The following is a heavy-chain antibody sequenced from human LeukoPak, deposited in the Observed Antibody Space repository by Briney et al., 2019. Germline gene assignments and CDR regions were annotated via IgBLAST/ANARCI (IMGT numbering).Heavy chain of an antibody. J-gene: IGHJ4*02. CDR3: AKAADYALAY. CDR2: IYHSGST. D-gene: IGHD3-16*01. Sequence: SETLSLTCTVSGYSISSGYYWGWIRQPPGKGLEWIGSIYHSGSTYYNPSLKSRVTVSVDTSKNQFSLKLRSVTAADTAVYFCAKAADYALAYWGQGTLVTVSS. V-gene: IGHV4-38-2*02. CDR1: GYSISSGYY.